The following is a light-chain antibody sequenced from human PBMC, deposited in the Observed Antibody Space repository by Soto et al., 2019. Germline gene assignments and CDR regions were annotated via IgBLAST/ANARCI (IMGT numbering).Light chain of an antibody. J-gene: IGLJ3*02. CDR1: SSDIGYYNY. Sequence: QSALTQPASVSGSPGQPITISCAGTSSDIGYYNYVSWDQQHPVKAPKLMIYQVSHRPSGVSNRFSGSKSGYTASLTISGLQAEDEADYHCTSFTSSNTWVFGGGTKLTVL. CDR2: QVS. V-gene: IGLV2-14*01. CDR3: TSFTSSNTWV.